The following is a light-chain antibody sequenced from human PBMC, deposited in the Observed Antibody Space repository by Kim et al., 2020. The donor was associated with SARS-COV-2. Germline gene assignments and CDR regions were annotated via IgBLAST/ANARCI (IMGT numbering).Light chain of an antibody. CDR3: QPWDVSAVGV. J-gene: IGLJ3*02. CDR1: NFGSKY. V-gene: IGLV3-9*01. Sequence: SYELTQPPSVSVAPGQTASIPCWGDNFGSKYVSWYQHMPGRAPVLVIYKDSNRPSVIPDRFSASNSGTTATLTISRAQTVDEANYYCQPWDVSAVGVFGG. CDR2: KDS.